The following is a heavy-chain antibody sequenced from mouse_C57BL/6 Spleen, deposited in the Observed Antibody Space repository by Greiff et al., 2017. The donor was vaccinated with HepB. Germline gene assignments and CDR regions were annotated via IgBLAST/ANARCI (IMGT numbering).Heavy chain of an antibody. J-gene: IGHJ4*01. CDR3: ARNAMDY. CDR1: GYSFTGYY. Sequence: EVQLQESGPELVKPGASVKISCKASGYSFTGYYMNWVTQSPEKSLEWIGEINPSTGGTTYNQKFKAKATLTVDKSSSTAYMQLKSLTSEDSAVYYCARNAMDYWGQGTSVTVSS. V-gene: IGHV1-42*01. CDR2: INPSTGGT.